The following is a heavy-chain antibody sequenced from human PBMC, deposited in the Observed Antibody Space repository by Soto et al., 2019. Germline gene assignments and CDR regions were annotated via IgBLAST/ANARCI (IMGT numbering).Heavy chain of an antibody. CDR1: GFTFSGSA. Sequence: EVQLVESGGGLVQPGGSLKLSCAASGFTFSGSAMHWVRQASGKGLEWVGSIRSKANSYATAYAASVKGRFTISRDYSKNTAYLQINSLKTQDTDVDDCTRSVTGSESYYNGWGQGTLVTVSS. J-gene: IGHJ4*02. D-gene: IGHD3-10*01. CDR2: IRSKANSYAT. CDR3: TRSVTGSESYYNG. V-gene: IGHV3-73*01.